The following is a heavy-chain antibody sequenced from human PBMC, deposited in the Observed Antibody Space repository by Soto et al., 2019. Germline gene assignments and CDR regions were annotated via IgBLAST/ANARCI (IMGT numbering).Heavy chain of an antibody. CDR2: IIPIFGTA. D-gene: IGHD6-13*01. CDR3: ARDPTSTYSSSWYYFDY. V-gene: IGHV1-69*12. J-gene: IGHJ4*02. Sequence: QVQLVQSGAEVKKPGSSVKVSCKASGGTFSSYAISWVRQAPGQGLEWMGGIIPIFGTANYAQKFQGRVTITADVSTRTAYMELSSLRSEDTAVYYCARDPTSTYSSSWYYFDYWGQGTLVTVSS. CDR1: GGTFSSYA.